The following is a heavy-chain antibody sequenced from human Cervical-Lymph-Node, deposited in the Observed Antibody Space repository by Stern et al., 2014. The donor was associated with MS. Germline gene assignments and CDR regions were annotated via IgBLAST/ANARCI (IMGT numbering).Heavy chain of an antibody. J-gene: IGHJ6*02. V-gene: IGHV1-69*06. D-gene: IGHD3-22*01. CDR2: IMPVFDSA. CDR3: ARTYYFDDSGYYYPHYYYGMDV. CDR1: GGTFSNYA. Sequence: VQLVQSGAEVKKPGSSGRVSCKAPGGTFSNYAFTWVRQAPGQGLEWMGGIMPVFDSANYAQKFQGRVTVTADKSTSTVYMEMVSLRSDDTAVYYCARTYYFDDSGYYYPHYYYGMDVWGQGPTVTVSS.